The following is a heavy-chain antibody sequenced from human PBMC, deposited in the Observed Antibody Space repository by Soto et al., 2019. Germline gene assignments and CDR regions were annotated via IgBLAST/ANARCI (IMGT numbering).Heavy chain of an antibody. CDR2: INPNSGNT. Sequence: GASVKVSCKASGFTFTGYYMHWVRQAPGKGLERMGWINPNSGNTGYAQKFQGRVTMTRNTSLSTAYMELSSLRFEDTAVYYCARGRAAYFAYWGQGTLVTVSS. V-gene: IGHV1-8*02. J-gene: IGHJ4*02. CDR3: ARGRAAYFAY. CDR1: GFTFTGYY.